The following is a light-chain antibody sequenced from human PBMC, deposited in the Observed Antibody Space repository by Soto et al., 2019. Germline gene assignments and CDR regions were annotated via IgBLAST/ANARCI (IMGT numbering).Light chain of an antibody. J-gene: IGKJ2*01. V-gene: IGKV3-15*01. CDR1: QSVSSN. CDR3: QQYNNWPYT. CDR2: GAS. Sequence: EIVMTQSPATLSVSPGERATLSCRASQSVSSNLAWYQQKPGQAPRLLIYGASTRATGIPARFSGSGSGTEFTLTISSLQPEDFAVYYWQQYNNWPYTLGQGTKLEIK.